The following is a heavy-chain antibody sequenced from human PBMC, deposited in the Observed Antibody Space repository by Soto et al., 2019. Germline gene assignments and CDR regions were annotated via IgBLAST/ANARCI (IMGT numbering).Heavy chain of an antibody. Sequence: EVQLVESGGGLVQPGGSLRLSCAASGFTFSGRSMHWVRQAPGKGLVWVSGIDNAGTDSTYADSVKGRFTSSRGNAKNTLYLQMHSLRVEDTAVYYCARGWFGPDVWGKGTTVTVSS. J-gene: IGHJ6*04. V-gene: IGHV3-74*01. CDR1: GFTFSGRS. CDR3: ARGWFGPDV. D-gene: IGHD3-10*01. CDR2: IDNAGTDS.